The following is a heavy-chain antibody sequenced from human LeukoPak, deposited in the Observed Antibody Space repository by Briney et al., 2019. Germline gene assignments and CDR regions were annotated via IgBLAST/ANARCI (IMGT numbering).Heavy chain of an antibody. CDR2: ISSSSSTI. V-gene: IGHV3-48*01. J-gene: IGHJ4*02. CDR1: GFTFSSYS. CDR3: ARDLVGAYRGAPDY. Sequence: PGGSLRLSCAASGFTFSSYSMNWVRQAPGKGLEWVSYISSSSSTIYYADSVKGRFTISRDNAKNSLYLQMNSLRAEDTAVYYCARDLVGAYRGAPDYWGQGTLVTVSS. D-gene: IGHD1-26*01.